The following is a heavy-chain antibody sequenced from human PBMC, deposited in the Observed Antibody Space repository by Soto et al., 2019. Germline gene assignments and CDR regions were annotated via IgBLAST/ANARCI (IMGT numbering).Heavy chain of an antibody. V-gene: IGHV5-51*01. CDR2: IYPGDSDT. D-gene: IGHD3-9*01. CDR1: GYTFTNYW. CDR3: ARHVYYDVLKKNY. J-gene: IGHJ4*02. Sequence: PGESLKISCRVSGYTFTNYWIGWVRQMPGKGLEWMGIIYPGDSDTRYSPSFRGQVTISADKSISTAYLQWSSLKASDTAMYYCARHVYYDVLKKNYWGQGTLVTVSS.